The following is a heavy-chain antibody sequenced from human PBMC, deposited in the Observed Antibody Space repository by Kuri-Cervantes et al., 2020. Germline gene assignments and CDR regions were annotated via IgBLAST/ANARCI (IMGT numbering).Heavy chain of an antibody. Sequence: GGSLRLSCAASGFTFSSYSMNWVRQAPVKGLEWVSSISSSSSYIYYADSVKGRFTISRDNAKNSLYLQMNSLRTEDTAVYYCARSDTHDAFDIWGQGTMVTVSS. J-gene: IGHJ3*02. CDR3: ARSDTHDAFDI. CDR2: ISSSSSYI. CDR1: GFTFSSYS. D-gene: IGHD3-22*01. V-gene: IGHV3-21*03.